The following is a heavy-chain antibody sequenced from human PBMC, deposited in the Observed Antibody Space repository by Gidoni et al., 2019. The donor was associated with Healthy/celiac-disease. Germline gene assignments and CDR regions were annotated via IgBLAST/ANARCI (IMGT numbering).Heavy chain of an antibody. Sequence: VQLVESGGGVVQPGRSLSISCAASGFTFSSYCMHWVRQAPGKGLEWVSVISYDGSNKYYADSVKGRFTISRDNSKNTLYLQMNSLRAEDTAVYYCAKDRNTIYFDYWGQGTLVTVSS. D-gene: IGHD3-3*01. CDR1: GFTFSSYC. J-gene: IGHJ4*02. V-gene: IGHV3-30*18. CDR2: ISYDGSNK. CDR3: AKDRNTIYFDY.